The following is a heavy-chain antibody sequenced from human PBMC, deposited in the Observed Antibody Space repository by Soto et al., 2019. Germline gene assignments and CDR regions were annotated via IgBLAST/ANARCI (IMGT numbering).Heavy chain of an antibody. CDR1: GGTFSSYT. Sequence: SVKVSCKASGGTFSSYTISWVRQAPGQGLEWMGGIIPIFGTANYAQKFQGRVTITADESTSTAYMELSSLRPEDTAVYYCARDSKRGIVVVPAAMPGPTLYCMDVWGQGTTVTVSS. CDR2: IIPIFGTA. V-gene: IGHV1-69*13. J-gene: IGHJ6*02. CDR3: ARDSKRGIVVVPAAMPGPTLYCMDV. D-gene: IGHD2-2*01.